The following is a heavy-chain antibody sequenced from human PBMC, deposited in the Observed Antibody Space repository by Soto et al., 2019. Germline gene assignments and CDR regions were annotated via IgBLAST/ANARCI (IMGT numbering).Heavy chain of an antibody. CDR2: ISSSSSYI. CDR3: ARVGVTMIYWYYFAY. D-gene: IGHD3-22*01. V-gene: IGHV3-21*01. J-gene: IGHJ4*02. CDR1: GFTFSSYS. Sequence: GGSLRLSCAASGFTFSSYSMNWVRQAPGKGLEWVSSISSSSSYIYYADSVKGRFTISRDNAKNSLYLQMNSLRAEDTAVYYCARVGVTMIYWYYFAYWGQGTLVTVS.